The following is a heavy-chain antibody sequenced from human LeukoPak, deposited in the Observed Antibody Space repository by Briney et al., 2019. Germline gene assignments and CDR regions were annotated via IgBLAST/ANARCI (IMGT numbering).Heavy chain of an antibody. J-gene: IGHJ5*02. CDR2: INHSGST. CDR1: GGSISSYY. Sequence: SETLSLICTVSGGSISSYYWSWIRQPPGKGLEWIGEINHSGSTNYNPSLKSRVTISVDTSKNQFSLKLSSVTAADTAVYYCARGRCSGGSCFAWLAWFDPWGQGTLVTVSS. D-gene: IGHD2-15*01. CDR3: ARGRCSGGSCFAWLAWFDP. V-gene: IGHV4-34*01.